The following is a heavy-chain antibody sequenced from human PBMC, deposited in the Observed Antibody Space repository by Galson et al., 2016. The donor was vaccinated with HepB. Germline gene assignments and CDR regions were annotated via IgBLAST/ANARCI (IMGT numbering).Heavy chain of an antibody. V-gene: IGHV3-7*03. Sequence: SLRLSCAVSGFMFSDYSMSWVRQAPGRGLEWVANINQDGSEESYVDSVKGRFTISRDHTKNPLSLQMNSLRAEDTAVYYCARGRDWQLPNQYFDNWGQGTLVTVSS. D-gene: IGHD2-21*01. CDR2: INQDGSEE. CDR3: ARGRDWQLPNQYFDN. J-gene: IGHJ4*02. CDR1: GFMFSDYS.